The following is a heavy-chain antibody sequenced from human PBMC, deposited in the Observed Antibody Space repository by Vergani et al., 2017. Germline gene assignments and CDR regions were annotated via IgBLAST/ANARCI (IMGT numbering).Heavy chain of an antibody. D-gene: IGHD6-13*01. J-gene: IGHJ4*02. CDR3: ARAVRQLVSGFDY. CDR2: IYSGGST. Sequence: EVQLVESGGGLIQPGGSLRLSCAASGFTVSSNYMSWVRQAPGKGLEWVSVIYSGGSTYYADSGKGRFTISRDNSKNTLYLQMNSLRDEDTAVYYCARAVRQLVSGFDYWGQGTLVTVSS. V-gene: IGHV3-53*01. CDR1: GFTVSSNY.